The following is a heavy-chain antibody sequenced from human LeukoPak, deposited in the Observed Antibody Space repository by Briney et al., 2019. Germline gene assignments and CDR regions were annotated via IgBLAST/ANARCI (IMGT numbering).Heavy chain of an antibody. J-gene: IGHJ4*02. CDR3: ASRTYSYDSSGPLG. Sequence: SETLSPTCTVSGGSIRNYYWSWIRRPPGKGLEWIGYIHYSGRNSYNPSLKSRVTISVESSRNQFSLNLPAVAAANAADYYSASRTYSYDSSGPLGWGQGTLVTVSS. D-gene: IGHD3-22*01. CDR2: IHYSGRN. CDR1: GGSIRNYY. V-gene: IGHV4-59*01.